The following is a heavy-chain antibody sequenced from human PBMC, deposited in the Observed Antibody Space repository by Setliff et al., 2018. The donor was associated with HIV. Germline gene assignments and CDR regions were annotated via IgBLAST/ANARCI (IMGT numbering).Heavy chain of an antibody. V-gene: IGHV4-61*09. D-gene: IGHD2-2*01. Sequence: SETLSLTCTVSGGSISSRTYYWSWIRQPAGEGPEWIGHIYATGSTNYNPSLKSRLTISMDTSKNQFSLNLSSVTAADTAVYYCAREGTYCSSTICYDWFDPWGQGTLVTVSS. J-gene: IGHJ5*02. CDR2: IYATGST. CDR1: GGSISSRTYY. CDR3: AREGTYCSSTICYDWFDP.